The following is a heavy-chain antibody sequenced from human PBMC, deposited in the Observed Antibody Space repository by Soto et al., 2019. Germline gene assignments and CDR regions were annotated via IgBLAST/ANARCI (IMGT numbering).Heavy chain of an antibody. D-gene: IGHD4-4*01. V-gene: IGHV3-33*01. Sequence: GGSLRLSCAASGFTFSSYGMHWVRQAPGKGLEWVAVIWYDGSSKYYADSVKGRFTISRDNSKNTLYLQMNSLRAEDTAVYYCARELAYSNYGYFDYWGQGTLVTVSS. CDR3: ARELAYSNYGYFDY. CDR1: GFTFSSYG. CDR2: IWYDGSSK. J-gene: IGHJ4*02.